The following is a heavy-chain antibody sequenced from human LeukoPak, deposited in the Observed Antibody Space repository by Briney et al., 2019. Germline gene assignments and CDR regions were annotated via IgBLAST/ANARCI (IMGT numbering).Heavy chain of an antibody. CDR3: ARGGREWELRAGSWFDP. J-gene: IGHJ5*02. D-gene: IGHD1-26*01. CDR2: IIPIFNTT. V-gene: IGHV1-69*13. Sequence: SVKVSCKASGGTFSSYAISWVRQAPGQGPEWMGGIIPIFNTTKYAQKFQGSVTITADESTSAAYMELNSLRSEDTAVYYCARGGREWELRAGSWFDPWGQGTLVTVSS. CDR1: GGTFSSYA.